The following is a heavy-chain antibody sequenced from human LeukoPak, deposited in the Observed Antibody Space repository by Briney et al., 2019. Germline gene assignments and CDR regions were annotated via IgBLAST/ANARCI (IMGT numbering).Heavy chain of an antibody. Sequence: PSDTLAITCNVTGGSVSSGAYYWSWIRQPPGKGLEWIGYIYNRGSTKSNPSLKSRVTILVDTSKNQFSLKLSSVTAADTAVYYRARDPYGEGWFDPWGQGTLVTVSS. CDR2: IYNRGST. V-gene: IGHV4-61*08. CDR3: ARDPYGEGWFDP. D-gene: IGHD4-17*01. J-gene: IGHJ5*02. CDR1: GGSVSSGAYY.